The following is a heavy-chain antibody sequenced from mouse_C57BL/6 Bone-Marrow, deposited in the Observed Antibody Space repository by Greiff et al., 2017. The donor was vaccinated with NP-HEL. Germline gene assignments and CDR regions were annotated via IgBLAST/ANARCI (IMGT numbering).Heavy chain of an antibody. CDR2: IYPADGDT. V-gene: IGHV1-82*01. CDR3: ASDCYGRGCAF. J-gene: IGHJ3*01. CDR1: GYTFTSSW. D-gene: IGHD1-1*01. Sequence: QVQLQQSGPELVKPGASVKISCKASGYTFTSSWMNWVKQRPGQGLEWIGRIYPADGDTNYNGKFKGKATLTVDKSSSTAYMQLCSLTSEDSAVDVCASDCYGRGCAFGGQGTLVTVTA.